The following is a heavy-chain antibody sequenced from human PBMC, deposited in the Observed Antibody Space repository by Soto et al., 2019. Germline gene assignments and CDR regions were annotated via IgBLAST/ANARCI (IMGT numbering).Heavy chain of an antibody. D-gene: IGHD2-2*01. CDR2: ISAYNGNT. CDR3: ARVGDCSSTSCRYYYYYGMDV. Sequence: QVQLVQSGAEVKKPGASVKVSCEASGYTFTNYGISWVRQAPGQGLEWMGWISAYNGNTNYAQKLQGRVTMTTDTSTSTAYMELRSLRSDDTAVYYCARVGDCSSTSCRYYYYYGMDVWGQGTTVTVSS. CDR1: GYTFTNYG. V-gene: IGHV1-18*01. J-gene: IGHJ6*02.